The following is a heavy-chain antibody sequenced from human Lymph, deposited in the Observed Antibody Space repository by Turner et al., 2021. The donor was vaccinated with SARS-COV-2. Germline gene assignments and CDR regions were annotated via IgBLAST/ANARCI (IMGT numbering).Heavy chain of an antibody. CDR3: ARETVNKGVDP. CDR2: IYYRGST. J-gene: IGHJ5*02. Sequence: QVHLQESGPRLVRPSEALSRTCTVSGGAMNSNYWSWIRHPPGKRLEWIGYIYYRGSTNYNPALKSRVTISVDTSKNQFPLKLTSGAAADTAIYCGARETVNKGVDPWGQGILVTVSS. D-gene: IGHD2-21*02. CDR1: GGAMNSNY. V-gene: IGHV4-59*01.